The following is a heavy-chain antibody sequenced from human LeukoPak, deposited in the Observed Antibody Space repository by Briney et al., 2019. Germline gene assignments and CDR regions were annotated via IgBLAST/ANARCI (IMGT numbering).Heavy chain of an antibody. J-gene: IGHJ3*02. CDR2: ISGSGGST. CDR3: AKEPYGDYGDYEAFDI. D-gene: IGHD4-17*01. V-gene: IGHV3-23*01. Sequence: GGSLRLSCAASGFTFSGYAMSWVRQASGKGLEWVSAISGSGGSTYYADSVKGRFTISRDNSKNTLYLQMNSLRAEDTAVYYCAKEPYGDYGDYEAFDIWGQGTMVTVSS. CDR1: GFTFSGYA.